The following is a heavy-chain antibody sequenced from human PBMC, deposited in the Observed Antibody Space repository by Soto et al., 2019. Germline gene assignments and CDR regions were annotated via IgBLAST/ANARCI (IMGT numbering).Heavy chain of an antibody. Sequence: EVQLVESGGGLVQPGGSLRLSCAASGFTFSSYAMHWVRQAPGKGLEYVSAISSNGGSTYYANSVKGRFTISRDNSKNPLYLQMGSLRAEDMAVYYCARRYSSSWYYWDYYYMDVWGKGTTVTVSS. D-gene: IGHD6-13*01. CDR3: ARRYSSSWYYWDYYYMDV. CDR1: GFTFSSYA. CDR2: ISSNGGST. V-gene: IGHV3-64*01. J-gene: IGHJ6*03.